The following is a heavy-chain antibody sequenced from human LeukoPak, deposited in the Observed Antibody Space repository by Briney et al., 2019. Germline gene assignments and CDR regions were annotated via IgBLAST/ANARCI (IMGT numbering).Heavy chain of an antibody. D-gene: IGHD2-21*01. J-gene: IGHJ4*02. CDR3: ARDRDFCLHY. CDR1: GFAFSDYW. V-gene: IGHV3-7*03. Sequence: PGGSLRLSCAASGFAFSDYWMSWVRQAPGKGLEWVANINEDGSKKHYLDSVEGRFTISRDNAKNSLYLQMNSLRAEDTAVFYCARDRDFCLHYWGQGTLVTVSS. CDR2: INEDGSKK.